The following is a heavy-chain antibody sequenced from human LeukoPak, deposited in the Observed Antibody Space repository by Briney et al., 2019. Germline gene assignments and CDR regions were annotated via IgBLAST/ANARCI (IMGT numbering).Heavy chain of an antibody. CDR3: ARDNGDSYYYDY. Sequence: SETLSLTRTVSGGSISTYYWSWIRQPPGKGLEWIGYVYYSGGTNYNPSLQSRVTISVDTSKIQFSLKLSSVTAADTAVYYCARDNGDSYYYDYWGQGTLVTASS. D-gene: IGHD3-22*01. CDR1: GGSISTYY. CDR2: VYYSGGT. V-gene: IGHV4-59*01. J-gene: IGHJ4*02.